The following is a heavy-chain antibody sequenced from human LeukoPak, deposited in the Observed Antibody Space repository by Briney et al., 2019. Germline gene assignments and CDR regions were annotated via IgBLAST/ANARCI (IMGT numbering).Heavy chain of an antibody. CDR1: GGSLSDKY. Sequence: PSETLSLTCTVYGGSLSDKYWSWIRQPPGKGLEWIGEIYQSGSTNYNPSLKSRLTISLDTSRNQFSLKLSSVTAADTAVYYCARETPYGSGSYPFDYWGQGILVTVSS. CDR3: ARETPYGSGSYPFDY. V-gene: IGHV4-34*01. J-gene: IGHJ4*02. CDR2: IYQSGST. D-gene: IGHD3-10*01.